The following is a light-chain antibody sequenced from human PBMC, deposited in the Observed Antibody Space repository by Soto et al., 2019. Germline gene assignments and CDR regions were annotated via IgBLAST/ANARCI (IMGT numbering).Light chain of an antibody. V-gene: IGLV1-51*01. Sequence: QSVLTQPPSVSGTPGQRVTISCSGSRSNIGGNAVTWYQQVPGTAPKLLIYANDQRPSGIPDRFSGSKSGTSATLGITGFQTGDEADYYCGSWDSSLSAYVFGTGTKLTVL. J-gene: IGLJ1*01. CDR1: RSNIGGNA. CDR2: AND. CDR3: GSWDSSLSAYV.